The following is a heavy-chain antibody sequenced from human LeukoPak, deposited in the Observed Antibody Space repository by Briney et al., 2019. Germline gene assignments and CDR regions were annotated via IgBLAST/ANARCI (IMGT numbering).Heavy chain of an antibody. Sequence: SGTLSLTCAVYGGSFSGYYWSWIRQPPGKGLEWVGEINHSGSTNYNPALKSRGTISVEASKNQFSLKLSSVTAADTAVYYCARVTEYMIEDYFDYWGQGTLVTVSS. J-gene: IGHJ4*01. D-gene: IGHD3-22*01. CDR1: GGSFSGYY. CDR3: ARVTEYMIEDYFDY. V-gene: IGHV4-34*01. CDR2: INHSGST.